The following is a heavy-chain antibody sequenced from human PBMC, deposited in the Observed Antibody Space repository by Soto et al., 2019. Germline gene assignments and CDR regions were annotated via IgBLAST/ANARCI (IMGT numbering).Heavy chain of an antibody. CDR2: IIPIFGTA. D-gene: IGHD3-22*01. V-gene: IGHV1-69*13. J-gene: IGHJ5*02. CDR3: ARLIYYYDSSGYRPRGIDP. CDR1: GGTFSSYA. Sequence: SVKVSCKASGGTFSSYAISWVRQAPGQGLEWMGGIIPIFGTANYAQKFQGRVTITADESTSTAYMELSSLRSEDTAVYYCARLIYYYDSSGYRPRGIDPGGQGTLVTVS.